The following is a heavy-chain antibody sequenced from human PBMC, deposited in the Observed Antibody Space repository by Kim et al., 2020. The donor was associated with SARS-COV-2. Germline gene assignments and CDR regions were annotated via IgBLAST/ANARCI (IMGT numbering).Heavy chain of an antibody. Sequence: SVKVSCKASGGTFSSYAISWVRQAPGQGLEWMGGIIHIFGTANYAQKFQGRVTITADESTSTAYMELSSLRSEDTAVYYCARDGALYSSSWYARYGMDVWGQGTTVTVSS. CDR3: ARDGALYSSSWYARYGMDV. CDR2: IIHIFGTA. D-gene: IGHD6-13*01. J-gene: IGHJ6*02. V-gene: IGHV1-69*13. CDR1: GGTFSSYA.